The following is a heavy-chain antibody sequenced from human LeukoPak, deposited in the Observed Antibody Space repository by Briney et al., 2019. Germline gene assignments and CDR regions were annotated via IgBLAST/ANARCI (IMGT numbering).Heavy chain of an antibody. CDR1: GFSFTTYS. V-gene: IGHV3-21*01. J-gene: IGHJ3*02. D-gene: IGHD4-17*01. CDR2: IISSNGNI. Sequence: GGSLRLSCAASGFSFTTYSMNWVRQAPGKGLEWVSSIISSNGNIYYADSVKGRFTISRDNAKSSLYLQMNSLRTEDTAVYFCARDYRTNGDYHAFDIWGQGTMVTASS. CDR3: ARDYRTNGDYHAFDI.